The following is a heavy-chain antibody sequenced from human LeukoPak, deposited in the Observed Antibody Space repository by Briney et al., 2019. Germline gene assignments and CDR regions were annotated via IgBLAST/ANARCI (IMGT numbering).Heavy chain of an antibody. Sequence: KPSETLSLTCTVSGGSISSYYWSWIRQPPGKGLEWIGYIYYSGSTNYNPSLKSRVTISVDTSKNQFSLKLSSVTAADTAVYYCARGLVATKRFDYWGQGTLVTVSS. CDR2: IYYSGST. J-gene: IGHJ4*02. CDR3: ARGLVATKRFDY. V-gene: IGHV4-59*12. CDR1: GGSISSYY. D-gene: IGHD5-12*01.